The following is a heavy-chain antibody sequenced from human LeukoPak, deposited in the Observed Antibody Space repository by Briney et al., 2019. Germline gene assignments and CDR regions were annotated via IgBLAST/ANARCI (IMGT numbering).Heavy chain of an antibody. J-gene: IGHJ4*02. CDR1: GFTFSSYA. D-gene: IGHD2-2*01. Sequence: PGRSLRLSCAASGFTFSSYAMHWVRQAPGKGLEWVAVISYDGSNKYYADSVRGRFTISRDNSKNTLYVQMTSLRAEDTAVYYCARDFGSTSADYWGQGTLVTVSS. V-gene: IGHV3-30-3*01. CDR3: ARDFGSTSADY. CDR2: ISYDGSNK.